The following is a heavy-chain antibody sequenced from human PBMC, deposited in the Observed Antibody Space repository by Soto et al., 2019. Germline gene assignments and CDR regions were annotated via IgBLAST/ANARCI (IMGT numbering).Heavy chain of an antibody. J-gene: IGHJ4*02. V-gene: IGHV1-69*13. Sequence: SVKVSCKASGGTFSTFGISWVRQAPGQGLEWMGGIIPFFGTARYSQKFEDRITITADESTNTVYMGLRSLTSEDTAIYYCAKSAPMDAGDKYYYDFWGQGALVTVSS. D-gene: IGHD4-17*01. CDR2: IIPFFGTA. CDR3: AKSAPMDAGDKYYYDF. CDR1: GGTFSTFG.